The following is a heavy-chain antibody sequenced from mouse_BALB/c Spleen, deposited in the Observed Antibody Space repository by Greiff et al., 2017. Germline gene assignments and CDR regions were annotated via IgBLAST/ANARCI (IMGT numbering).Heavy chain of an antibody. CDR3: ARNYYGSRLAY. CDR1: GYTFTDYV. D-gene: IGHD1-1*01. Sequence: QVQLQQSGPELVKPGASVKMSCKASGYTFTDYVISWVKQRTGQGLEWIGEIYPGSGSTYYNEKFKGKATLTADKSSNTAYMQLSSLPSEDSAVYFCARNYYGSRLAYWGKGTVVTDSA. J-gene: IGHJ3*01. V-gene: IGHV1-81*01. CDR2: IYPGSGST.